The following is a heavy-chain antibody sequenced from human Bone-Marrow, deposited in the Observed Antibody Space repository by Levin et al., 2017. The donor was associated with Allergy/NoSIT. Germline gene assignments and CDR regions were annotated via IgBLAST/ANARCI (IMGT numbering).Heavy chain of an antibody. D-gene: IGHD5/OR15-5a*01. CDR2: ISGSGGST. V-gene: IGHV3-23*01. CDR3: AKGGLHSSTYYYYYGMDV. CDR1: GFTFSSYA. J-gene: IGHJ6*02. Sequence: PGGSLRLSCAASGFTFSSYAMSWVRQAPGKGLEWVSAISGSGGSTYYADSVKGRFTISRDNSKNTLYLQMNSLRAEDTAVYYCAKGGLHSSTYYYYYGMDVWGQGTTVTVSS.